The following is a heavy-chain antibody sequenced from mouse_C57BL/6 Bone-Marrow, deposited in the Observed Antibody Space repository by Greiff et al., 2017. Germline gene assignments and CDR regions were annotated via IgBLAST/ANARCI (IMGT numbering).Heavy chain of an antibody. D-gene: IGHD1-1*01. CDR3: ARWTVVAPSYWYFDV. CDR1: GFNIKDYY. CDR2: IDPEDGET. J-gene: IGHJ1*03. Sequence: EVKLQQSGAELVKPGASVKLSCTASGFNIKDYYMHWVKQRTEQGLEWIGRIDPEDGETKYAPKFQGKATITADTSSNTAYLQLSSLTSEDTAVYYCARWTVVAPSYWYFDVWGTGTTVTVSS. V-gene: IGHV14-2*01.